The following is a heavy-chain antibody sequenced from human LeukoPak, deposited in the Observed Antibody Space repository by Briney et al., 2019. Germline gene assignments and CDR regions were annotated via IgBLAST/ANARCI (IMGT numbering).Heavy chain of an antibody. CDR3: AGGDSGYDYGYYYYYIDV. Sequence: SETLSLTCTVSGGSISSSSYYWGWIRQPPGKGLEWIGSIYYSGSTYYNPSLKSRVTISVDTSKNQFSLKLSSVTAADTAVYYCAGGDSGYDYGYYYYYIDVWGKGTTVTVSS. CDR2: IYYSGST. CDR1: GGSISSSSYY. V-gene: IGHV4-39*01. D-gene: IGHD5-12*01. J-gene: IGHJ6*03.